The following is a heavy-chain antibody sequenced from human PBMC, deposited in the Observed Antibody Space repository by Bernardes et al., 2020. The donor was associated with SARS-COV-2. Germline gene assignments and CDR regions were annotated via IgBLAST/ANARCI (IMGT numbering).Heavy chain of an antibody. V-gene: IGHV4-34*01. CDR3: ARDDVSGWFSGGP. CDR2: INHSGTST. D-gene: IGHD6-19*01. Sequence: SETLSLTCTVSGLSLSGSYWSWIRQPPGRGLEWIGEINHSGTSTTYNPFLKSLVTISVDTSKTQISLKMTSVTAADTAVYYCARDDVSGWFSGGPWGQGTLVTVS. CDR1: GLSLSGSY. J-gene: IGHJ5*02.